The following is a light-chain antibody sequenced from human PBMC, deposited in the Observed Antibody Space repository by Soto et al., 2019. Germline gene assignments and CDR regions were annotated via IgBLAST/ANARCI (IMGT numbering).Light chain of an antibody. CDR3: AAWDDSLNGRV. CDR1: SSNIGSNA. J-gene: IGLJ3*02. CDR2: GNN. V-gene: IGLV1-44*01. Sequence: QSMLTQSPSASGTPGQGVTISCSGASSNIGSNAVNWYRQLPGTAPKLLIYGNNQRPSGVPDRFSGSKSGTSASLAISGLQSEDEADYYCAAWDDSLNGRVFGGGTKVTVL.